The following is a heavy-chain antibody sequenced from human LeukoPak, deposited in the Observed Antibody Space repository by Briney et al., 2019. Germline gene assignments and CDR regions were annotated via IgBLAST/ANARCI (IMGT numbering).Heavy chain of an antibody. D-gene: IGHD3-9*01. Sequence: GGSLRLSCAASGFTFSSNAMSWVRLAPGKGLEWLSAISGSGGSTYYADSVKGRFTISRDNSKNTLYLQMNSLRAEDTGVYYCAKADYDILTGYDYWGQGTLATVSS. J-gene: IGHJ4*02. CDR3: AKADYDILTGYDY. CDR1: GFTFSSNA. V-gene: IGHV3-23*01. CDR2: ISGSGGST.